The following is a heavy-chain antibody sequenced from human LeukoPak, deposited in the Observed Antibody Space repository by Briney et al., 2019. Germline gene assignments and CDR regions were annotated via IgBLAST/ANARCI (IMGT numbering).Heavy chain of an antibody. CDR2: IHPSTGNP. CDR3: ARAFQSLGGLSLPDY. J-gene: IGHJ4*02. D-gene: IGHD3-16*02. V-gene: IGHV7-4-1*02. Sequence: ASVNVSCKASGYRFTNYAMNWVRQAPGQGLEWMGWIHPSTGNPAYAQGFTGRFVFSLDTSVSTTYLHISSLKAEDTAVYFCARAFQSLGGLSLPDYWGQGTLVTVSS. CDR1: GYRFTNYA.